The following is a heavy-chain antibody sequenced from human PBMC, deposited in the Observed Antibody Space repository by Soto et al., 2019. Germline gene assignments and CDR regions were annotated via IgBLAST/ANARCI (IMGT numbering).Heavy chain of an antibody. D-gene: IGHD6-6*01. Sequence: SQTLSLTCAVYGGSFSGYYWSWIRQPPGKGLEWIGEINHSGSTNYNPSLKSRVTISVDTSKNQFSLKLSSVTAADTAVYYCARAITGKQLVLFDYWGQGTLVTVSS. J-gene: IGHJ4*02. CDR2: INHSGST. CDR1: GGSFSGYY. CDR3: ARAITGKQLVLFDY. V-gene: IGHV4-34*01.